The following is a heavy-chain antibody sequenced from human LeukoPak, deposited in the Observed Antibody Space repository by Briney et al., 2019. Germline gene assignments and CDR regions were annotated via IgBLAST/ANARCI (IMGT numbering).Heavy chain of an antibody. V-gene: IGHV1-18*01. Sequence: ASVKVSCKASGYTFTSYGISWVRQAPGQGLEWMGWISAYNGNTNYAQKLQGRVTMTTDTSTSTAYMELRSLRSDDTAVYYCARDLYYDFRSGQAEDFDYWGQGTLVTVSS. CDR3: ARDLYYDFRSGQAEDFDY. CDR1: GYTFTSYG. CDR2: ISAYNGNT. J-gene: IGHJ4*02. D-gene: IGHD3-3*01.